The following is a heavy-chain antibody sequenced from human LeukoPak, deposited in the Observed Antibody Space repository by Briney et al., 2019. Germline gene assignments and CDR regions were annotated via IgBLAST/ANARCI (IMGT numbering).Heavy chain of an antibody. Sequence: GASVKVSCKASGYTFTSYYMHWVRQAPGQGLEWMGIINPSGGSTSYAQKFQGRVTMTRDTSTSTVYMELSSLRSEDTAVYYCARLDCSSTSCYRYMDVWGKGTTVTVSS. CDR2: INPSGGST. V-gene: IGHV1-46*01. D-gene: IGHD2-2*01. CDR1: GYTFTSYY. J-gene: IGHJ6*03. CDR3: ARLDCSSTSCYRYMDV.